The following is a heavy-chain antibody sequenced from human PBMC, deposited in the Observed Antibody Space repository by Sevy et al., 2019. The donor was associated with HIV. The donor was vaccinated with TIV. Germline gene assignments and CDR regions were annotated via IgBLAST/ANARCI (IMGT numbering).Heavy chain of an antibody. CDR1: GFSFSSYG. CDR3: GKEGGGEGGDH. CDR2: IQYDGSNK. Sequence: GGSLRLSCAASGFSFSSYGMHWVRQAPGKGLEWMSYIQYDGSNKDYADSVKGRFTISRDNSKNTLYLQMNSLRVEDTAFFYCGKEGGGEGGDHWGQGTLGTVSS. J-gene: IGHJ4*02. V-gene: IGHV3-30*02. D-gene: IGHD2-21*01.